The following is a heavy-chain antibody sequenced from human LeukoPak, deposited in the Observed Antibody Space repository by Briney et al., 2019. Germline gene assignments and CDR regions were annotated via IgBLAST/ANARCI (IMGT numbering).Heavy chain of an antibody. V-gene: IGHV3-23*01. CDR2: ISGSGGST. D-gene: IGHD6-19*01. CDR3: AKDRVAYSSGRYTFDY. Sequence: PGGSLRLSCAASGFTFSSYAMSWVRQAPGKGLEWVSAISGSGGSTYYADSVKGRFTISRDNSKNTLYLQMNSLRAEDTAVYYCAKDRVAYSSGRYTFDYWGQGTLVTVSS. J-gene: IGHJ4*02. CDR1: GFTFSSYA.